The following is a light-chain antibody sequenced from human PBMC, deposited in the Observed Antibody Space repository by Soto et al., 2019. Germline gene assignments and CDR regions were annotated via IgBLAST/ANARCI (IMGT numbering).Light chain of an antibody. Sequence: QSVLTQPASVSGSPGQSITISCTGTSTDVGDYKYVSWYQKHPGKAPKLIIFDVSSRPAGISNRFSGSKSGKPASLTISGLQPEDESDFYCSTYTSSNTPNYVFGTGTKLTVL. CDR1: STDVGDYKY. CDR2: DVS. CDR3: STYTSSNTPNYV. V-gene: IGLV2-14*01. J-gene: IGLJ1*01.